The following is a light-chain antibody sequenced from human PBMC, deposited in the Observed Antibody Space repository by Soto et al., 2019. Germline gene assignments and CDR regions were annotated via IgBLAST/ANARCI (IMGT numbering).Light chain of an antibody. J-gene: IGKJ1*01. V-gene: IGKV3-20*01. Sequence: EIVLMQSTGTLSLSPGERATLSCRTSQSVSNNYLAWYQQKPGQAPRLLIYGASNRATGIPYRFSGSGSGTDFTLTISRLEPEDFAVYYWPQYGIAGTFGQGAKVDI. CDR3: PQYGIAGT. CDR1: QSVSNNY. CDR2: GAS.